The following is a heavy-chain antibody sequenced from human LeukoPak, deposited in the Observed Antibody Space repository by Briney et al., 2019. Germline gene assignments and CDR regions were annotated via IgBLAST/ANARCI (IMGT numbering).Heavy chain of an antibody. CDR3: ASGVVVPAAFMDV. J-gene: IGHJ6*03. CDR2: IYYSGST. D-gene: IGHD2-2*01. Sequence: PSETLSLTCTVSGDSIRSYYWSWVGQPPGKGLEWIGYIYYSGSTDYSPSLKSRVTISLDTSKNQFSLKLSSVTAADTAVYYCASGVVVPAAFMDVWGKGTTVTVSS. V-gene: IGHV4-59*01. CDR1: GDSIRSYY.